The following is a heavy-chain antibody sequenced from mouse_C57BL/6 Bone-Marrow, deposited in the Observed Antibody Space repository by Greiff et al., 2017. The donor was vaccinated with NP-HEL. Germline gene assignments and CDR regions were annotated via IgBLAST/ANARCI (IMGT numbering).Heavy chain of an antibody. CDR2: IYPGSGNT. Sequence: VQLVESGAELVRPGASVKLSCKASGYTFTDYYINWVKQRPGQGLEWIARIYPGSGNTYYNEKFKGKATLTAEKSSSTAYMQLSSLTSEDSAVYFCARRKYYFDYWGQGTTLTVSS. CDR1: GYTFTDYY. J-gene: IGHJ2*01. V-gene: IGHV1-76*01. CDR3: ARRKYYFDY.